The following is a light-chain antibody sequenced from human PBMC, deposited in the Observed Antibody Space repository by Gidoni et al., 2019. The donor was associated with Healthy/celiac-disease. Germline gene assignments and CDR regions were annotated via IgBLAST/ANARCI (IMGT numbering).Light chain of an antibody. J-gene: IGLJ2*01. CDR2: GNS. Sequence: QAVLTQPHSVSGAPGQRVTISCTGSSSNIGAGYYVHWYQQLPGTAPNLLIYGNSNRPSGVPDRFSGSKSCTSASLAITGLQAEDEADYYCQSYDSSLSDVVFGGGTKLTVL. V-gene: IGLV1-40*01. CDR1: SSNIGAGYY. CDR3: QSYDSSLSDVV.